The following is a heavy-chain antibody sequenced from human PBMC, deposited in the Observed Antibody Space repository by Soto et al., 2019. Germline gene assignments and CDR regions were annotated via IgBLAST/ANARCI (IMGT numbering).Heavy chain of an antibody. CDR1: GYTFTSYG. CDR3: ASVGAAAGPLYGMDV. Sequence: QVQLVQSGAEVKKPGASVKVSCKASGYTFTSYGISWWRQAPGQGLEWMGWISAYNGNTNYAQKLQGRVTMTTDTSTSTSYMELRSLRSDDTAVYYCASVGAAAGPLYGMDVWGQGTTVTVSS. J-gene: IGHJ6*02. V-gene: IGHV1-18*04. D-gene: IGHD6-13*01. CDR2: ISAYNGNT.